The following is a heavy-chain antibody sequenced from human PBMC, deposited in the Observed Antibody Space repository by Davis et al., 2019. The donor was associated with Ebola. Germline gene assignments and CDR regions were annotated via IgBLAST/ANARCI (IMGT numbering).Heavy chain of an antibody. CDR1: GFTFSSYE. J-gene: IGHJ6*02. CDR2: ISSSGSTI. Sequence: GGSLRLSCAASGFTFSSYEMNWVRQAPGKGLEWVSYISSSGSTIYYADSVKGRFTISRDNAKNSLYLQMNSLRAEDTAVYYCARDHSLYDIIGYYYGMDVWGQGTTVTVSS. V-gene: IGHV3-48*03. D-gene: IGHD3-9*01. CDR3: ARDHSLYDIIGYYYGMDV.